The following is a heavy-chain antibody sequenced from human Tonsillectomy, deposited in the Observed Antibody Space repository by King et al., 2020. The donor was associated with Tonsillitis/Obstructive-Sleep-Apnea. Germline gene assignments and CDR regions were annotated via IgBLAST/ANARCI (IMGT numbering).Heavy chain of an antibody. Sequence: QLVQSGGGLVQPGRSLRLSCAASGFIFNDYAIHWVRQAPGKGLEWVSGISWNGGNIDYADSVKGRFTISRDNAKNSLYLQMNSLRPEDTALYYCAKSVCYYDRGGDISATSWYFDLCGRGTLVTVSS. CDR3: AKSVCYYDRGGDISATSWYFDL. D-gene: IGHD2-21*01. CDR1: GFIFNDYA. CDR2: ISWNGGNI. V-gene: IGHV3-9*01. J-gene: IGHJ2*01.